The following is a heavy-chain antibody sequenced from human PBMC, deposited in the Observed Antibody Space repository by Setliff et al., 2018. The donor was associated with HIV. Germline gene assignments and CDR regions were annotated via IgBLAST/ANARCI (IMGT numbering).Heavy chain of an antibody. J-gene: IGHJ4*02. CDR3: AREMKWDDVSDNSGYDY. D-gene: IGHD5-12*01. CDR1: GFAFSSYE. V-gene: IGHV3-48*03. Sequence: GGSLRLSCVASGFAFSSYEMNWVRQAPGKGLEWVSYIGSSGYTKYYADSVKGRFTISRDNAKNSLDLQMDSLRAEDTAVYYCAREMKWDDVSDNSGYDYWGQGTLVTVSS. CDR2: IGSSGYTK.